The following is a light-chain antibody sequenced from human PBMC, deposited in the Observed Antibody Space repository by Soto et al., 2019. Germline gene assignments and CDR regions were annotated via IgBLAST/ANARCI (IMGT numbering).Light chain of an antibody. CDR1: SSDIGGYRY. CDR2: DVT. Sequence: QSALTQPASVSGSPGQSVTISCTGTSSDIGGYRYVSWYQQRPGKAPKLMIHDVTNRPSGVSDRFSGSKSGNTASLTISGLQAEDEADYYCTSSTSDSSVIFGGGTKLTVL. CDR3: TSSTSDSSVI. V-gene: IGLV2-14*03. J-gene: IGLJ2*01.